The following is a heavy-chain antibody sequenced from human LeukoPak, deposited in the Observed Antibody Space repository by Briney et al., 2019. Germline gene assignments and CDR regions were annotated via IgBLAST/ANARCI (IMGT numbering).Heavy chain of an antibody. V-gene: IGHV3-21*01. J-gene: IGHJ4*02. Sequence: GGSLRLSCAASGFTFSGYSMNWVRQAPGKGLEWVSSITSSSSYIYYSDSVKGRFTISRDNAKNSMYLQMNSLRAEDTAVYYCASGLDYYDSSGYRDYWGQGTLVTVSS. CDR2: ITSSSSYI. CDR1: GFTFSGYS. CDR3: ASGLDYYDSSGYRDY. D-gene: IGHD3-22*01.